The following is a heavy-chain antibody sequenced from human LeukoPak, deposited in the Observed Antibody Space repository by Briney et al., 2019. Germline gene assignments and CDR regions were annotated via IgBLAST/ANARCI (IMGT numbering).Heavy chain of an antibody. CDR3: AKRSWYFYYMDV. D-gene: IGHD1-26*01. CDR1: GFTFSSYA. CDR2: ISGSGGST. J-gene: IGHJ6*03. Sequence: QSGGSLRLSCAASGFTFSSYAMSWVRQAPGKGLEWVSAISGSGGSTYYADSVKGRFTISRDNSKNTLYLQMNSLRAEDTAVYYCAKRSWYFYYMDVWGKGTTVTVSS. V-gene: IGHV3-23*01.